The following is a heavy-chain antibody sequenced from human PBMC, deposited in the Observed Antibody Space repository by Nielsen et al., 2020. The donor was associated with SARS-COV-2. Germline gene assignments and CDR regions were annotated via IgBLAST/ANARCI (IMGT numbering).Heavy chain of an antibody. J-gene: IGHJ3*02. CDR1: GYTFTNYY. Sequence: GESLKISCKASGYTFTNYYMHWVRQAPGQGLEWMGIINTSDGSTTYAQKFQGRVTMTRDTSTRTVYMELRSLRSEDTAVYYCARGGRVHGDAFDIWGQGTMVTVSS. CDR2: INTSDGST. V-gene: IGHV1-46*01. D-gene: IGHD1-1*01. CDR3: ARGGRVHGDAFDI.